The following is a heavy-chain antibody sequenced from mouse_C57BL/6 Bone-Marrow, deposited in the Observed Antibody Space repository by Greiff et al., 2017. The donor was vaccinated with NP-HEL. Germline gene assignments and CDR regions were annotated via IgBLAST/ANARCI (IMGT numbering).Heavy chain of an antibody. V-gene: IGHV1-64*01. J-gene: IGHJ4*01. D-gene: IGHD2-1*01. CDR2: IHPNSGST. Sequence: QVHVKQPGAELVKPGASVKLSCKASGYTFTSYWMHWVKQRPGQGLEWIGMIHPNSGSTNYNEKFKSKATLTVDKSSSTAYMQLSSLTSEDSAVYYCARWGYYGNYPYAMDYWGQGTSVTVSS. CDR3: ARWGYYGNYPYAMDY. CDR1: GYTFTSYW.